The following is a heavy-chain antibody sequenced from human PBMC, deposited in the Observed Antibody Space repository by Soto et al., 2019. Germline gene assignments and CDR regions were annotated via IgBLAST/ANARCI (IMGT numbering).Heavy chain of an antibody. D-gene: IGHD4-17*01. CDR3: ARETHDYGDSLLPQVAFDI. CDR2: IIPIFGTA. Sequence: ASVKVSCKASGGTFSSYVISWVRQAPGQGLEWMGGIIPIFGTANYAQKFQGRDTITADESTSTAYMGLSSLRSEDTAVYYCARETHDYGDSLLPQVAFDIWGQGTMVTVSS. J-gene: IGHJ3*02. CDR1: GGTFSSYV. V-gene: IGHV1-69*13.